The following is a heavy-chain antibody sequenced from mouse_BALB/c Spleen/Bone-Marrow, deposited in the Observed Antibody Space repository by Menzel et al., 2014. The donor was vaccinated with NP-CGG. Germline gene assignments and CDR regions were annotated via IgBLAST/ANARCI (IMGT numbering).Heavy chain of an antibody. CDR2: INPNSRTI. CDR3: ARLGYNGSFDD. V-gene: IGHV4-1*02. D-gene: IGHD2-2*01. J-gene: IGHJ1*01. CDR1: GFDFSRYW. Sequence: EVKLVESGGGLVQPGGSLKLSCAASGFDFSRYWMSWVRQAPGKGLEWIGEINPNSRTINYTPSLKDKFIISRDNAKNPPYLQMSKVGSENTALYYSARLGYNGSFDDWGAGTSVTVSS.